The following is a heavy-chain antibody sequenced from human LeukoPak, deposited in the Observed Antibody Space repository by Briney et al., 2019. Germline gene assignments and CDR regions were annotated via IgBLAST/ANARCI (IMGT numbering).Heavy chain of an antibody. J-gene: IGHJ6*03. CDR2: IYTSGST. D-gene: IGHD6-13*01. CDR1: GGSISSYY. CDR3: ARDRGIAAARTRSNYYYMDV. V-gene: IGHV4-4*07. Sequence: SETLSLTCTVSGGSISSYYWSWIRQPAGKGLEWIGRIYTSGSTNYNPSLKSRVTMSVDTSKNQFSLKLSSVTAADTAVYYCARDRGIAAARTRSNYYYMDVWGKGTTVTVSS.